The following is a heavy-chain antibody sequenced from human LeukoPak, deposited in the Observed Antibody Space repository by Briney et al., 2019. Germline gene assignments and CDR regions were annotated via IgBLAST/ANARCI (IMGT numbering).Heavy chain of an antibody. CDR3: ARDIDDVGALFVF. CDR2: INYSGRT. J-gene: IGHJ4*02. V-gene: IGHV4-39*07. CDR1: GDSINNDRDL. Sequence: SETLSLTCSLSGDSINNDRDLGAWVRQPRGRGVGGIASINYSGRTYDNPARNRRLIISLDTAKRQFSLKLPSVPAADTALYFCARDIDDVGALFVFSGQGTLVTVSS. D-gene: IGHD1-26*01.